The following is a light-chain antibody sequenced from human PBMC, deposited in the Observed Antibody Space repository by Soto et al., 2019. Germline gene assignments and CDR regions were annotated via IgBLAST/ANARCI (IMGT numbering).Light chain of an antibody. CDR3: QQYNNWPV. Sequence: EIVMTQSPATLSVSPGERATLSCMASQSVSSNLAWYQQKPGQAPRLLIYGASTRATGIPARFSGSGSGTEFTLTISSLQSEDFAAYYCQQYNNWPVFGPGTKVDIK. J-gene: IGKJ3*01. CDR1: QSVSSN. V-gene: IGKV3-15*01. CDR2: GAS.